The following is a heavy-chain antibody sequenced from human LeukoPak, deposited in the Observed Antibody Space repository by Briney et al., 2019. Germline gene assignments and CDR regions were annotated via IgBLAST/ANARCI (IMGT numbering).Heavy chain of an antibody. CDR2: IYYSGSI. CDR3: ARGLLGYYYYYMDV. J-gene: IGHJ6*03. Sequence: SETLSLTCTVSGGSISSGGYYWSWIRQHPGKGLEWIGYIYYSGSIYYNPSLKSRVTISVDTSKNQFSLKLSSVTAADTAVYYCARGLLGYYYYYMDVWGKGTTVTVSS. CDR1: GGSISSGGYY. V-gene: IGHV4-31*03. D-gene: IGHD3-16*01.